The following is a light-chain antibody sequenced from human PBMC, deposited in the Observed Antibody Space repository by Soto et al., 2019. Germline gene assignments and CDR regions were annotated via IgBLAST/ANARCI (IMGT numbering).Light chain of an antibody. CDR3: QQSYSTPPYT. J-gene: IGKJ2*01. CDR2: AAS. CDR1: QSISSY. V-gene: IGKV1-39*01. Sequence: DVQMTQSPSSRSASVGDRVTITCRASQSISSYLNWYQQQPGKAPKLLIYAASSLQSGVPSRFSGSGSGTDFTLTISSLQPEDFATYYCQQSYSTPPYTFGQGTKLEIK.